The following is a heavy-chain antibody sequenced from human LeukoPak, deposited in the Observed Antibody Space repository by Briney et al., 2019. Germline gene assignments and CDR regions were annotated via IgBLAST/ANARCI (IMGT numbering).Heavy chain of an antibody. CDR1: GFIFSDAW. CDR3: TTGQLVLPSHEYYFDY. D-gene: IGHD6-13*01. V-gene: IGHV3-15*07. Sequence: GGSLRLSCAASGFIFSDAWMHWVRQAPGKGLEWVGRIKSKTDGGTTDYAAPVKGRFTISRDDSKNTLYLQMNSLKTEDTAVYYCTTGQLVLPSHEYYFDYWGQGTLITVSS. CDR2: IKSKTDGGTT. J-gene: IGHJ4*02.